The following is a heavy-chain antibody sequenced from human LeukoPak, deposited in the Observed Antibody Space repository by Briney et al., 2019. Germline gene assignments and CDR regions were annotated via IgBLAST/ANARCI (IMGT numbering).Heavy chain of an antibody. CDR3: ARDRGRITMIKYYFDY. Sequence: ASVKVSCKASGYTFTSYGISWGRQAPGQGGEWRGWISAYNGKTNYAQKLQGRGTMTTDTSTSTAYMELRSLRSDDTAVYYCARDRGRITMIKYYFDYWGQGTLVTVSS. J-gene: IGHJ4*02. V-gene: IGHV1-18*01. CDR2: ISAYNGKT. D-gene: IGHD3-22*01. CDR1: GYTFTSYG.